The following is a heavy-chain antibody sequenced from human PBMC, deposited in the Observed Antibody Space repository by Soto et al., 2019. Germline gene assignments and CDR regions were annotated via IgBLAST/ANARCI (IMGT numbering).Heavy chain of an antibody. CDR1: GGSISSSSYY. J-gene: IGHJ6*02. CDR3: ARYVCTNGVCPSSYYYYYGMDV. Sequence: SETLSLTCTVSGGSISSSSYYWGWIRQPPGKGLEWIGSIYYSGSTYYNTSLKSRVTISVDTSKNQFSLKLSSVTAADTAVYYCARYVCTNGVCPSSYYYYYGMDVWGQGTTVTVSS. V-gene: IGHV4-39*01. D-gene: IGHD2-8*01. CDR2: IYYSGST.